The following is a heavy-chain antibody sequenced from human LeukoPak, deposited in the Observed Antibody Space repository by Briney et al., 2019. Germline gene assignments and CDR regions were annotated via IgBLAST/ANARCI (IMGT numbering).Heavy chain of an antibody. Sequence: GGSLRLSCAASGFTFSNAWMSWVRQPPGKGLEWVGRIKSKTDGGTTDYAAHLKYKFPIPRDDSKNTLYLQMNSLKTEDAAVYYCTTQVVPAVPIYYYCYGMDVWLEGTTLTHS. D-gene: IGHD2-2*01. CDR2: IKSKTDGGTT. CDR3: TTQVVPAVPIYYYCYGMDV. V-gene: IGHV3-15*01. J-gene: IGHJ6*02. CDR1: GFTFSNAW.